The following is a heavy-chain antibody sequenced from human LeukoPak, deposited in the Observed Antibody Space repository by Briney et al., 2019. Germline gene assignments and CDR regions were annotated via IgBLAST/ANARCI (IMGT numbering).Heavy chain of an antibody. V-gene: IGHV4-59*01. CDR2: IYYTGST. Sequence: SETLSLTCTVSGDSISLYYWSWIRQPPGKGLEWIGYIYYTGSTKSNPSLKSRVTISVDTSKNQFSLRLSSVTAADTAVYYCAKGYCSGGGCYAYSFDYWGQGTLVTVSS. D-gene: IGHD2-15*01. CDR1: GDSISLYY. CDR3: AKGYCSGGGCYAYSFDY. J-gene: IGHJ4*02.